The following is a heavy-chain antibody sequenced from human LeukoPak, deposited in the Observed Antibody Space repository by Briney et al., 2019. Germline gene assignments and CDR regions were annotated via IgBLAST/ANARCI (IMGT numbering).Heavy chain of an antibody. J-gene: IGHJ4*02. CDR3: ASPPADYYDSRDYFDY. V-gene: IGHV1-69*04. D-gene: IGHD3-22*01. CDR2: IIPILGIA. Sequence: GASVTVSCKASGGTFSSYVISWVRQAPGQGLEWMGRIIPILGIANYAQKFQGRVTITADESTSTAYMELSSLRSEDTAVYYCASPPADYYDSRDYFDYWGQGTLVTVSS. CDR1: GGTFSSYV.